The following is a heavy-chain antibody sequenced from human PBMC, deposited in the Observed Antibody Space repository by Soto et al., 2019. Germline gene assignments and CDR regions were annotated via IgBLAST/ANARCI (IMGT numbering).Heavy chain of an antibody. CDR3: ARLTIQVVGGNGTNCFDT. J-gene: IGHJ5*02. V-gene: IGHV4-39*01. D-gene: IGHD1-26*01. Sequence: SETLSLTCTVSGGSISSSSYYWGWIRQPPGKGLEWIGSIYYSGSTYYNPSLKSRVTISVDTSKNQFSLKLSSVTAADTAVYYCARLTIQVVGGNGTNCFDTWGQGTLVTVSS. CDR2: IYYSGST. CDR1: GGSISSSSYY.